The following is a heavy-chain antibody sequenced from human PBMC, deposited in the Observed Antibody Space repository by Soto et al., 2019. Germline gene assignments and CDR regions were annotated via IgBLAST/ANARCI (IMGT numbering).Heavy chain of an antibody. CDR2: IIPTLDRA. J-gene: IGHJ4*02. Sequence: QVQLVQSGAEVKKPGSSVKVSCKASGGTFGNYALSWVRQAPGQGLEWMGRIIPTLDRANYAQKFQGRVTISADKSMSTAYMELSSLRYEDTAVYYCAGDPIAKPAAATPWGQGTLVTVSS. CDR1: GGTFGNYA. CDR3: AGDPIAKPAAATP. D-gene: IGHD2-15*01. V-gene: IGHV1-69*04.